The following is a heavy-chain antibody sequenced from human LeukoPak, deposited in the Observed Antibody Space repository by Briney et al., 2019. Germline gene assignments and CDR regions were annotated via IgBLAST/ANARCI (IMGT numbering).Heavy chain of an antibody. CDR1: GGSISSYY. J-gene: IGHJ4*02. CDR3: ARDISGYSGY. CDR2: TFYSGST. V-gene: IGHV4-59*01. Sequence: PSETLSLTCTVSGGSISSYYWSWIRQPPGKGLEWIGYTFYSGSTNYNPSLKSRVTISVDTSKNQFSLKLSSVTAADTAVYYCARDISGYSGYWGQGTLVTVSS. D-gene: IGHD5-12*01.